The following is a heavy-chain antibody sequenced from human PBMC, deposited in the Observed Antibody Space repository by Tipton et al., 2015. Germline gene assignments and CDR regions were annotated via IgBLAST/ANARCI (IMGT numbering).Heavy chain of an antibody. D-gene: IGHD3-16*02. CDR3: ARGGGDDYIWGSSRFDS. Sequence: LRLSCSVSGVSITSGGYYWSWIRQPPGKGLEWIGHISYNGSTCCNPSLKSRLTTSIDTSKNQFSLNLTSVTAADTAMYYCARGGGDDYIWGSSRFDSWGQGILVTVSS. V-gene: IGHV4-30-4*08. CDR1: GVSITSGGYY. J-gene: IGHJ5*01. CDR2: ISYNGST.